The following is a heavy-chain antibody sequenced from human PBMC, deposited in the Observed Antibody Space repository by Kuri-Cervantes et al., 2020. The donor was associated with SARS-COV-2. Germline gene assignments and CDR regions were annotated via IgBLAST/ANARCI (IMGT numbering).Heavy chain of an antibody. CDR3: ASVPYYDFSSGYYAH. Sequence: LXXAASGFTFSSYAMHWVRQAPGKGLEWVAVISYDGSNKYYADSVKGRFTISRDDSKNTLYLQMSSLRAEDTAVYYCASVPYYDFSSGYYAHWGQGTLVTVSS. CDR2: ISYDGSNK. CDR1: GFTFSSYA. D-gene: IGHD3-3*01. J-gene: IGHJ4*02. V-gene: IGHV3-30-3*01.